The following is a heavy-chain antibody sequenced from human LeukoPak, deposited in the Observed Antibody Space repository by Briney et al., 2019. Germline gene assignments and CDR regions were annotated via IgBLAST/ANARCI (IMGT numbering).Heavy chain of an antibody. J-gene: IGHJ6*02. CDR1: GFIFSDYA. Sequence: GGSLRLSCAASGFIFSDYAMAWVRQAPGEGLEWVSGISASGSRTYYADSVKGRFTISRDKSKNTLFLQMNSLRAEETAVYYCAKAQGYCGGETCQYAVDVWGQGTTVTVSS. V-gene: IGHV3-23*01. D-gene: IGHD2-21*01. CDR3: AKAQGYCGGETCQYAVDV. CDR2: ISASGSRT.